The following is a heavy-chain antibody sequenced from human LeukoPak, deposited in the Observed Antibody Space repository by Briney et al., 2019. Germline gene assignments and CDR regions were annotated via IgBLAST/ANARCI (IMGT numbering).Heavy chain of an antibody. CDR3: AKDVSWYFDYYGMDV. Sequence: GGSLRLSCAASGFTFSSYGMHWVRQAPGKGLEWVAVISYDGSNKYYADSVKGRFTISRDNSKNTLYLQMNSLRAEDTAVYYCAKDVSWYFDYYGMDVWGKGTTVTVSS. D-gene: IGHD6-13*01. J-gene: IGHJ6*04. CDR1: GFTFSSYG. V-gene: IGHV3-30*18. CDR2: ISYDGSNK.